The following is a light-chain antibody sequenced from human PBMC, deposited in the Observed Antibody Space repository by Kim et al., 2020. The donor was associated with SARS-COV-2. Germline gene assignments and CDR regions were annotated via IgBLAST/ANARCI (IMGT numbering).Light chain of an antibody. Sequence: GQSIPIFCTGTNSDVGGYNFVSWFQQRPGKAPKLMIYDVDQRPSGVSNRFSGSKSGNTASQTISGLQAEDEADYYCSSYTSNSTYVFGTGTKVTVL. CDR1: NSDVGGYNF. V-gene: IGLV2-14*04. J-gene: IGLJ1*01. CDR3: SSYTSNSTYV. CDR2: DVD.